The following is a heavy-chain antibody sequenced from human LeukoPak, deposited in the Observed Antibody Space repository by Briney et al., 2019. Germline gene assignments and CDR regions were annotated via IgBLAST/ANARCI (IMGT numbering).Heavy chain of an antibody. CDR3: ARHGGTSYYYYYGMDV. CDR2: ISSSSNII. J-gene: IGHJ6*02. Sequence: GGSLRLSCAASGFTFSSYSMNWVRQAPGKGLEWVSSISSSSNIIYYADSVRGRFTISRDNAKNSLYLQISSLRAEDTAVYYCARHGGTSYYYYYGMDVWGQGTTVTVSS. CDR1: GFTFSSYS. D-gene: IGHD4-23*01. V-gene: IGHV3-21*01.